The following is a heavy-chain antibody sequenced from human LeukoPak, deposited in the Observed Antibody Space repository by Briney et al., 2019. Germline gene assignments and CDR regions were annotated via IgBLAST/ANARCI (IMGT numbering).Heavy chain of an antibody. J-gene: IGHJ4*02. D-gene: IGHD3-10*01. CDR3: ASLYGSGSYPSAY. CDR1: GFTFSSYA. CDR2: INSDGSST. V-gene: IGHV3-74*01. Sequence: GGSLRLSCAASGFTFSSYAMSWVRQAPGKGLVWVSRINSDGSSTSYADSVKGRFTISRDNAKNTLYLQMNSLRAEDTAVYYCASLYGSGSYPSAYWGQGTLVTVSS.